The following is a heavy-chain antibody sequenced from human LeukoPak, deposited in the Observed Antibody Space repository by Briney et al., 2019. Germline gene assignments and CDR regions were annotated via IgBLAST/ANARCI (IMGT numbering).Heavy chain of an antibody. CDR2: IYYSGST. J-gene: IGHJ6*04. D-gene: IGHD6-19*01. Sequence: SETLSLTCTVSGGSISSYYWSWIRQPPGKGLEWIGYIYYSGSTNYNPSLKSRVTISVDTSKNQFSLKLSSVTAADTAVYYCARDGQWPGMDVWGKGTTVTISS. V-gene: IGHV4-59*01. CDR3: ARDGQWPGMDV. CDR1: GGSISSYY.